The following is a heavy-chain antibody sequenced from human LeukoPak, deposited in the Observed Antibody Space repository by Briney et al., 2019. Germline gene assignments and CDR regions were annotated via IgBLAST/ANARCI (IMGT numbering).Heavy chain of an antibody. V-gene: IGHV4-39*07. CDR1: GDSISSGDYY. Sequence: SQTLSLTCTVSGDSISSGDYYWSWIRQPPGKGLEWIGEINHSGSTNYNPSLKSRVTISVDTSKNQFSLKLSSVTAADTAVYYCARGRGSSWPNYYYYYYMDVWGKGTTVTVSS. D-gene: IGHD6-13*01. CDR3: ARGRGSSWPNYYYYYYMDV. J-gene: IGHJ6*03. CDR2: INHSGST.